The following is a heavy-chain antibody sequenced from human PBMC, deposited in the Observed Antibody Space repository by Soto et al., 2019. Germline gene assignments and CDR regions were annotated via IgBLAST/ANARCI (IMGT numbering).Heavy chain of an antibody. D-gene: IGHD1-7*01. CDR1: GYSFTSYW. CDR2: INPGDSDT. J-gene: IGHJ5*02. Sequence: PGESLKISCKGSGYSFTSYWIGWVRQMPGKGLEWMGIINPGDSDTRYSPSFQGQVNISADKSIITAYLQWSSLKASDTSMFYFARDAVTGTTFWFDPCGQGTLVTVSS. V-gene: IGHV5-51*01. CDR3: ARDAVTGTTFWFDP.